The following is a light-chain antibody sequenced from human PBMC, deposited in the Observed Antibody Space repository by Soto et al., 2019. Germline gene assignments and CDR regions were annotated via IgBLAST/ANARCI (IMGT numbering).Light chain of an antibody. Sequence: QSVLTQPPSVSGAPGQRVTISCTGSSSNIGAGYDVHWYQQLPGTAPKLLIYGNNNRPSGVPDRFAGSKSGTSASLAITGLQAEDEADYYCQSYESSLSFFGGGTQLTVL. CDR1: SSNIGAGYD. CDR3: QSYESSLSF. V-gene: IGLV1-40*01. J-gene: IGLJ2*01. CDR2: GNN.